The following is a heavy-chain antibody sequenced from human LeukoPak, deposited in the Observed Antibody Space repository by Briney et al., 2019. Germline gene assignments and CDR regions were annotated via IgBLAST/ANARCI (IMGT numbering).Heavy chain of an antibody. J-gene: IGHJ4*02. CDR2: IYSSGHT. CDR3: ARHFSGAAAPLPFDY. V-gene: IGHV4-61*08. D-gene: IGHD6-13*01. Sequence: SETLSLTCTVSGGSISSGDYYWSWIRQPPGKGLEWIGYIYSSGHTNYNPSLKNRDTISVDTSKNQFSLNLTSVTAADTAVYYCARHFSGAAAPLPFDYWGQGTLVTVSS. CDR1: GGSISSGDYY.